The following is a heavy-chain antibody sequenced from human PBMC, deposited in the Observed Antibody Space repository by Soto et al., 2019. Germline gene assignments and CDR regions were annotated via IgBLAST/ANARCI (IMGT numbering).Heavy chain of an antibody. V-gene: IGHV3-30*18. CDR3: AKDEGITIFNRNYYYGMDV. D-gene: IGHD3-3*01. Sequence: PGGSLRLSCAASGFTFSSYGMHWVRQAPGKGLEWVAVISYDGSNKYYADSVKGRFTISRDNSKNTLYLQMNSLRAEDTAVYYCAKDEGITIFNRNYYYGMDVWGQGTTVTVSS. CDR2: ISYDGSNK. CDR1: GFTFSSYG. J-gene: IGHJ6*02.